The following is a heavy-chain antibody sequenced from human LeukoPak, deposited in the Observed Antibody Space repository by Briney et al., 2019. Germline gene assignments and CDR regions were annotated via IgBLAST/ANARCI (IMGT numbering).Heavy chain of an antibody. J-gene: IGHJ3*02. D-gene: IGHD2-21*02. V-gene: IGHV3-23*01. Sequence: PGGSLRLSCAVWGFTFSSYAMSWVRQAPGKGVEWVSTISGSGSTTYYADSVKGRFTVSRDNAKNTLYLQMNSLKGEDTTVYYCAKDRLRDTTWSNTFDIWGQGTMVTVSS. CDR3: AKDRLRDTTWSNTFDI. CDR1: GFTFSSYA. CDR2: ISGSGSTT.